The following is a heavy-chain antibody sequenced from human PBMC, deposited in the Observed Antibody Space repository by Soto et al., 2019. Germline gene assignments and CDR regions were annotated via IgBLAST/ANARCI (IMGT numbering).Heavy chain of an antibody. Sequence: ASVKVSCKASGYTFTSYGISWVRQAPGQGLEWMGWISAYNGNTNYAQKLQGRVTMTTDTSTSTAYMELRSLRSDDTAVYYCAREGSWDFWSGYGDDYYYYYMDVWGQGTTVTVSS. V-gene: IGHV1-18*01. CDR1: GYTFTSYG. D-gene: IGHD3-3*01. CDR2: ISAYNGNT. J-gene: IGHJ6*03. CDR3: AREGSWDFWSGYGDDYYYYYMDV.